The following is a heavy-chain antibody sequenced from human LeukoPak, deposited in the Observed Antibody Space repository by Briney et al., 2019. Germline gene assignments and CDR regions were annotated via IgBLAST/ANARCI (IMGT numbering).Heavy chain of an antibody. CDR3: TAPGVWGSFDY. Sequence: GGSLRLSCAASGFTVSSTYMSWVRQAPGKGLEWVSVIYSGGSTYYADSVKGRFTISRDTSKNTLYLQMNCLRAEDTAVYYCTAPGVWGSFDYWGQGTLVTVSS. V-gene: IGHV3-53*01. CDR1: GFTVSSTY. J-gene: IGHJ4*02. CDR2: IYSGGST. D-gene: IGHD7-27*01.